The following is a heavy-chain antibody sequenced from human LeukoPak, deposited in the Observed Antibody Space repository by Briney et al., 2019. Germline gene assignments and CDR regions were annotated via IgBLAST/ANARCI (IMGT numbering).Heavy chain of an antibody. CDR2: ISGSGGST. CDR1: GFTFSSYA. CDR3: AKDGGYSYGYFDY. D-gene: IGHD5-18*01. J-gene: IGHJ4*02. V-gene: IGHV3-23*01. Sequence: QPGGSLRLSCAASGFTFSSYAMSWVRQAPGKGLEWVSAISGSGGSTYYADSVKGRFTISRDNSKNTLYLQMNSPRAEDTAVYYCAKDGGYSYGYFDYWGQGTLVTVSS.